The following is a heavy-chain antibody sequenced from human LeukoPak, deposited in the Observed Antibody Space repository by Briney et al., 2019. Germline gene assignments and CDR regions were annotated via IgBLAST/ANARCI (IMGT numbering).Heavy chain of an antibody. V-gene: IGHV4-39*01. J-gene: IGHJ4*02. CDR1: GGSISSSTYY. CDR3: ARSTIVVVVAATHYFDY. D-gene: IGHD2-15*01. Sequence: SETLSLTCTVSGGSISSSTYYWGWIRQPPGKGLEWIGSVYYSGSTYYNPSLKIRVTISVDTSKNQFSLKLSSVTAADTAVYYCARSTIVVVVAATHYFDYWGQGTLVTVSS. CDR2: VYYSGST.